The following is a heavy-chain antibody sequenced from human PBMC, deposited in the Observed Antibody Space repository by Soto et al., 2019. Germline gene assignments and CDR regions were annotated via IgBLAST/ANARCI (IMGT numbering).Heavy chain of an antibody. CDR3: ARSSGKWSPTNWNDAVAFDY. CDR1: GGSISSGDYY. V-gene: IGHV4-30-4*01. CDR2: IYYSGST. Sequence: PSETLSLTCTVSGGSISSGDYYWSWIRQPPGKGLEWIGYIYYSGSTYYNPSLKSRVTISVDTSKNQFSLKLSSVTAADTAVYYCARSSGKWSPTNWNDAVAFDYWGQGTLVTVSS. J-gene: IGHJ4*02. D-gene: IGHD1-1*01.